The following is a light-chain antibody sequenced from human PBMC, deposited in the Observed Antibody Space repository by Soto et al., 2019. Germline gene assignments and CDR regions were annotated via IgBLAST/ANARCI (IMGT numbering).Light chain of an antibody. V-gene: IGKV3-20*01. CDR2: GAS. J-gene: IGKJ4*01. CDR1: QSVSSNF. Sequence: EIVFTQSPGTLSLSPGERATLSCRASQSVSSNFLAWYQEKPGQAPRLLIYGASSRATGIPDRFSGSGSGTDFTLTISRLEPEDFAVYYCRQYGRSLVFPVGGGTKV. CDR3: RQYGRSLVFP.